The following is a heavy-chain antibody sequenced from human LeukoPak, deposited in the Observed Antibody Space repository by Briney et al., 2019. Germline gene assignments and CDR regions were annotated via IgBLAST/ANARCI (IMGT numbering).Heavy chain of an antibody. CDR3: GRHANGDSSAAFDL. CDR2: VYRSGGT. J-gene: IGHJ3*01. CDR1: GDSISDKYW. Sequence: PSETLSLTCAVSGDSISDKYWWRWVRQFPDKGLEWIGEVYRSGGTSYNPSLKSRVTVLIDYSKNQFSLNLRSVTAADTAVYYCGRHANGDSSAAFDLWGQGTMVFVSS. V-gene: IGHV4-4*02. D-gene: IGHD2-8*01.